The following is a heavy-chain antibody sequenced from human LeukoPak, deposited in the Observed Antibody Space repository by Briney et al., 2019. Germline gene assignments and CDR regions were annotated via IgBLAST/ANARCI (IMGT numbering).Heavy chain of an antibody. J-gene: IGHJ6*02. CDR1: GGTFSSYA. D-gene: IGHD2-2*01. CDR3: ASGRNQLYYGMGV. V-gene: IGHV1-69*04. CDR2: IIPILGIA. Sequence: AASVKVSCKASGGTFSSYAISWVRQAPGQGLEWMGRIIPILGIANYAQKFQGRVTITADKSTSTAYMELSSLRSEDTAVYYCASGRNQLYYGMGVWGQGTTVTVSS.